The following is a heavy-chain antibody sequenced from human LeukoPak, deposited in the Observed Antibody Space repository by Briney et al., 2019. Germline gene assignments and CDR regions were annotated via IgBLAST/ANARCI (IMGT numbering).Heavy chain of an antibody. Sequence: PGGSLRLSCAASGFTFTSYSMNWVRQAPGKGLEWVSYIVGSSSTIYYADSVKGRSTISRDNAKNSLYLQMNSLRAEDTAVYYCARDRGFLRNFDYWGQGTLVTVSS. CDR1: GFTFTSYS. CDR2: IVGSSSTI. CDR3: ARDRGFLRNFDY. V-gene: IGHV3-48*01. J-gene: IGHJ4*02. D-gene: IGHD3-10*01.